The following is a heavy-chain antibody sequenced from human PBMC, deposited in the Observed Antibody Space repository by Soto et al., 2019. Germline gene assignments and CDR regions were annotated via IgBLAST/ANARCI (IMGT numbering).Heavy chain of an antibody. CDR2: ISYDGSNK. CDR3: AREAELELDY. CDR1: GFTFSSYA. J-gene: IGHJ4*02. D-gene: IGHD1-1*01. V-gene: IGHV3-30-3*01. Sequence: QVQLVESGGGVVQPGRSLRLSCAASGFTFSSYAMHWVRQAPGKGLEWVAVISYDGSNKYYADSVKGRFTISRDNSKNTLYLQMNSLRAEDTAVYYCAREAELELDYWGQGTLVTVSS.